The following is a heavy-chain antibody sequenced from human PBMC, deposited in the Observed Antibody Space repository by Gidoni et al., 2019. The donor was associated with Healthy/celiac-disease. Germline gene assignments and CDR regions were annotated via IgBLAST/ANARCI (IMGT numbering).Heavy chain of an antibody. CDR2: IYYRGRT. Sequence: QLQLQESGPGLVKPSETLSLTCTVSGGSISSSSYYWGWFCQPPGQGLEWLGSIYYRGRTSYNPSFKSRVTISVDTSKNQFSLKLSSVTAADTAVYYCARRNRYWGGYFDYWGQGTLVTVSS. CDR1: GGSISSSSYY. D-gene: IGHD2-8*02. J-gene: IGHJ4*02. CDR3: ARRNRYWGGYFDY. V-gene: IGHV4-39*01.